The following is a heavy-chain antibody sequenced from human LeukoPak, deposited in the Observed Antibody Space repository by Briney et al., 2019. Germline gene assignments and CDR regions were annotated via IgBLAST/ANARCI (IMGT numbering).Heavy chain of an antibody. J-gene: IGHJ5*02. V-gene: IGHV1-69*13. D-gene: IGHD2-21*02. Sequence: ASVKVSCKASGGTFSIYAITWVRQAPGQGLEWMGGIIPIFGTANYAQKFQGRVTITADESTSTAYMELSSLRSEDTAIYYCVRGGCGGDCYRPNYFDPWGQGTLVTVSS. CDR2: IIPIFGTA. CDR1: GGTFSIYA. CDR3: VRGGCGGDCYRPNYFDP.